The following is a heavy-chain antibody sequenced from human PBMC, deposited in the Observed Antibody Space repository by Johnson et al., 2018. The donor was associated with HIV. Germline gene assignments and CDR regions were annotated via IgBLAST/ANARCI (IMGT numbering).Heavy chain of an antibody. V-gene: IGHV3-23*04. CDR2: ISGSGGST. Sequence: EVQLVESGGGLVQPGGSLRLSCAASGFTFDDYAMHWVRQAPGKGLEWVSGISGSGGSTYYADSVKGRFTISRDNAKNSLYLQMNSLRAEDTAVYYCAREGSWDAFDIWGQGTMVTVSS. CDR3: AREGSWDAFDI. D-gene: IGHD6-13*01. CDR1: GFTFDDYA. J-gene: IGHJ3*02.